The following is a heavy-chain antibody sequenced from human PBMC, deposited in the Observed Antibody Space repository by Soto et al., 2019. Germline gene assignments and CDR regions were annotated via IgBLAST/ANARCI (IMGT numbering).Heavy chain of an antibody. Sequence: EVQLLESGGGLVQPGGSLRLSCAASGFTFSSYAMSWVRQAPGKGLEWVSAISGSGGSTYYADSVKGRFTISRDNSKNTLYLQMNSLRAEDTAVYYCAKSNSIVVVPALGTHYYYYVMDVWGQGTTVTVSS. CDR1: GFTFSSYA. CDR2: ISGSGGST. CDR3: AKSNSIVVVPALGTHYYYYVMDV. D-gene: IGHD2-2*01. J-gene: IGHJ6*02. V-gene: IGHV3-23*01.